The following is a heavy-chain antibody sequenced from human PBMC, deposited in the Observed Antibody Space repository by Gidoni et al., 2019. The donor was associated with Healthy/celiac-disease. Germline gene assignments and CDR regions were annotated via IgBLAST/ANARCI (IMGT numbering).Heavy chain of an antibody. CDR3: ARGHYYGSGSYGWFLDRFDY. V-gene: IGHV4-31*03. D-gene: IGHD3-10*01. Sequence: QVQLQESGPGLVKPSQTLSLTCTVSGGSISSGGYYWSWIRQHPGKGLEWIGYIYYSGSTYYNPSLKSRVTISVDTSKNQFSLKLSSVTAADTAVYYCARGHYYGSGSYGWFLDRFDYWGQGTLVTVSS. CDR2: IYYSGST. J-gene: IGHJ4*02. CDR1: GGSISSGGYY.